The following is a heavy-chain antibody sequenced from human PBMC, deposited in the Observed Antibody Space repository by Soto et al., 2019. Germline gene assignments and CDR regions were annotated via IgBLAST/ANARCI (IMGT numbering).Heavy chain of an antibody. J-gene: IGHJ6*03. Sequence: GGSLRLSCAASGFTVSSNYMSWVRQAPGKGLEWVSVIYSGGSTYYADSVKGRFTISRDNSKNTLYLQMNSLRAEDTAVYYCARDPRGVTGTKLNYYYYYMDVWGKGTTVTVSS. CDR1: GFTVSSNY. V-gene: IGHV3-66*01. CDR2: IYSGGST. CDR3: ARDPRGVTGTKLNYYYYYMDV. D-gene: IGHD1-7*01.